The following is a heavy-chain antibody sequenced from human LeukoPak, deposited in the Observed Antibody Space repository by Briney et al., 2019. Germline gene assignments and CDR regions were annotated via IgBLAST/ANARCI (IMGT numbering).Heavy chain of an antibody. Sequence: GGSLRLSCEVSGFPFGSFAMSWVRQPPGKGLEWVSAISGSGSNTYYADAVRGRFTVSRDNSKNTLYLQMSSLGAEDTAIYYCVNDVYHGGWFGPWGQGPLVTVSS. J-gene: IGHJ5*02. V-gene: IGHV3-23*01. CDR2: ISGSGSNT. CDR1: GFPFGSFA. D-gene: IGHD5/OR15-5a*01. CDR3: VNDVYHGGWFGP.